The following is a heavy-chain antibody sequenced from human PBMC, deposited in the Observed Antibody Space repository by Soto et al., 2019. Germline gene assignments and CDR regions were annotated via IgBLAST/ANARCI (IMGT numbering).Heavy chain of an antibody. V-gene: IGHV5-10-1*01. CDR3: ARTVPAATTPRGYYYGMDV. Sequence: GESLKTSCKGSGYSFISYWVSWGRQMPGKGLGWVGRIDPSDSYTNYSPSFQGHVTISADKSISTAYLQWSSLKASDTAMYYCARTVPAATTPRGYYYGMDVWGQGTTVTVSS. D-gene: IGHD2-2*01. J-gene: IGHJ6*02. CDR2: IDPSDSYT. CDR1: GYSFISYW.